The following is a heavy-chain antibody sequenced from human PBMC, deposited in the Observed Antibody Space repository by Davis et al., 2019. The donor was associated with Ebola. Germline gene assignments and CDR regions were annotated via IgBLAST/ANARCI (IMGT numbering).Heavy chain of an antibody. D-gene: IGHD4-17*01. CDR2: IYYSGST. CDR3: ARHSDQEYGDYGIWFDP. Sequence: PSETLSLTCTVSGGSISSSSYYWGWIRQPPGKGLEWIGYIYYSGSTYYNPSLKSRVTISVDTSKNQFSLKLSSVTAADTAVYYCARHSDQEYGDYGIWFDPWGQGTLVTVSS. J-gene: IGHJ5*02. CDR1: GGSISSSSYY. V-gene: IGHV4-39*01.